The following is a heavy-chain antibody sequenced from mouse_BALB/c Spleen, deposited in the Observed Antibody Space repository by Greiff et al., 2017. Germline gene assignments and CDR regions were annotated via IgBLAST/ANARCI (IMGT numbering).Heavy chain of an antibody. J-gene: IGHJ2*01. CDR3: ARSYYYGSSPVYFDY. CDR2: ISSGSSTI. D-gene: IGHD1-1*01. V-gene: IGHV5-17*02. Sequence: EVKLMESGGGLVQPGGSRKLSCAASGFTFSSFGMHWVRQAPEKGLEWVAYISSGSSTIYYADTVKGRFTISRDNPKNTLFLQMTSLRSEDTAMYYCARSYYYGSSPVYFDYWGQGTTLTVSS. CDR1: GFTFSSFG.